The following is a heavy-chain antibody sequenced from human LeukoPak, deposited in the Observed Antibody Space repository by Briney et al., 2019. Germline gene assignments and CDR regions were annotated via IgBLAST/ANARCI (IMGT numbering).Heavy chain of an antibody. CDR1: GFTVSSNY. CDR3: ASGYCSSSSCHIYYFAMDV. CDR2: IYSGGRI. V-gene: IGHV3-66*01. Sequence: PGGSLRLSCAASGFTVSSNYMSWVRQAPGKGLEWVSVIYSGGRIDYADSVKGRFTISSDNSKNTLYLQMNSLRVEDTAVYYCASGYCSSSSCHIYYFAMDVWGQGTTVTVSS. J-gene: IGHJ6*02. D-gene: IGHD2-2*02.